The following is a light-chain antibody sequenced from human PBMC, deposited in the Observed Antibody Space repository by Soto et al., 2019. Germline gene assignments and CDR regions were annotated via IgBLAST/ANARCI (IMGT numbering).Light chain of an antibody. CDR1: QSVSSNY. V-gene: IGKV3-20*01. CDR3: HQDGSLPPGT. J-gene: IGKJ1*01. Sequence: EIVLTQSPGTLSLSPGERATLSCRASQSVSSNYLAWYQQKPGQAPRFLIYGASSRASGIPDRFSGSGSGTDFTLTISRLEPEDFAVYYWHQDGSLPPGTFGQGTKVEIK. CDR2: GAS.